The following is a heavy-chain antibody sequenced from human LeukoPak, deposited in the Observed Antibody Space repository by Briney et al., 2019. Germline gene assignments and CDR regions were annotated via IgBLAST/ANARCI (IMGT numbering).Heavy chain of an antibody. J-gene: IGHJ4*02. Sequence: PSETLSLTCTVSGGSISSYYWGWIRQPPGKGLEWIGYIYYSGSTNYNPSLKSRVTISVDTSKNQFSLKLSSVTAADTAVYYCARDRGEDYVWGSYRLFDYWGQGTLVTVSS. D-gene: IGHD3-16*02. CDR1: GGSISSYY. CDR3: ARDRGEDYVWGSYRLFDY. V-gene: IGHV4-59*01. CDR2: IYYSGST.